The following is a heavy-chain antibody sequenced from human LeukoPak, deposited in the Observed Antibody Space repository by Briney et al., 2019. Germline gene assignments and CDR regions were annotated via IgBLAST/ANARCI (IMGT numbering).Heavy chain of an antibody. CDR3: ASRVMAYCRGTDCLNWFDP. J-gene: IGHJ5*02. V-gene: IGHV4-39*01. CDR2: IIRGGST. D-gene: IGHD2-2*01. Sequence: TSQTLSLTYTLSGGSISSRSHYWGWFGQPPGKGLGWLGSIIRGGSTYYNPSLMSRVTIAVDTSKNQFSLKRSYVTAADTAVYYCASRVMAYCRGTDCLNWFDPWGQGTLVTVPS. CDR1: GGSISSRSHY.